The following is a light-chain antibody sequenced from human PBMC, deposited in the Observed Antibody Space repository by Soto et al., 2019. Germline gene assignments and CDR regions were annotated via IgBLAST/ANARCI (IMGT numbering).Light chain of an antibody. CDR3: QHYNSYPIT. CDR2: KAS. J-gene: IGKJ5*01. V-gene: IGKV1-5*03. Sequence: DIQMTPSPSTLSASVGDRVTITCRASQSISSWLAWYQQKPGKAPKLLIYKASSLESGVPSRFSGSGSGTAFTLTISSLQPDDFATYYCQHYNSYPITFGQGTRLEIK. CDR1: QSISSW.